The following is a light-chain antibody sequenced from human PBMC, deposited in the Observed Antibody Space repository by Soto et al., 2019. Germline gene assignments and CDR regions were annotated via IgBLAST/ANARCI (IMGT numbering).Light chain of an antibody. Sequence: EIVMTQSPATLSVSPGEEATLSCRASQSVSSNLAWYQQRPGQAPRLLINGASTRASGVPARFSGSGSGTEFTLTISSLQSEDCAVYFCQQYDNWPQRFGQGTKV. CDR1: QSVSSN. V-gene: IGKV3-15*01. J-gene: IGKJ1*01. CDR2: GAS. CDR3: QQYDNWPQR.